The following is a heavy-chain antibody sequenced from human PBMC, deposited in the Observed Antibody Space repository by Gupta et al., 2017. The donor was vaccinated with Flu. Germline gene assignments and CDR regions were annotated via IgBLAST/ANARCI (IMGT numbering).Heavy chain of an antibody. J-gene: IGHJ5*02. CDR3: ARDDGPKGYNWFDP. Sequence: EVQLVESGGGLVQPGGSLRLSCAASGFTFSSYWMSWVRQAPGKGLEWVANIKQDGSEKYYVDSVKGRFTISRDNAKNSLYLQMNSLRAEDTAVYYCARDDGPKGYNWFDPWGQGTLVTVSS. CDR1: GFTFSSYW. CDR2: IKQDGSEK. V-gene: IGHV3-7*04.